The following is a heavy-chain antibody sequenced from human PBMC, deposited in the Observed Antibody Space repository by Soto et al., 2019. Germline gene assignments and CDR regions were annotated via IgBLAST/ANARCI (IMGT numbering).Heavy chain of an antibody. CDR3: ARAPPYYYDSSGYYYGY. Sequence: PGGSLRLSCAASGFTFSDYYMSWIRQAPGKGLEWVSYISSSGSTIYYADSVKGRLIISRDNAKNSLYLQMNSLRAEDTAVYYCARAPPYYYDSSGYYYGYWGQGTLVTVSS. J-gene: IGHJ4*02. V-gene: IGHV3-11*01. CDR1: GFTFSDYY. CDR2: ISSSGSTI. D-gene: IGHD3-22*01.